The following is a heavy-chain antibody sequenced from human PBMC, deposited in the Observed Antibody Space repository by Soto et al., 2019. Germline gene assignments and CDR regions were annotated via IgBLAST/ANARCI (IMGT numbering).Heavy chain of an antibody. CDR1: GASFSGSY. Sequence: QVQLQQWGASLFPPSETLSLTCDVYGASFSGSYCSWIRHPPRKGLEWIEEIKHGGRSNYNPSLKTRVTISMDTSKKQLSLKLSSVTAADTAVYYCARMQITFWEIIAPQYFDYWGQGALVTVSS. J-gene: IGHJ4*02. V-gene: IGHV4-34*02. CDR3: ARMQITFWEIIAPQYFDY. CDR2: IKHGGRS. D-gene: IGHD3-16*01.